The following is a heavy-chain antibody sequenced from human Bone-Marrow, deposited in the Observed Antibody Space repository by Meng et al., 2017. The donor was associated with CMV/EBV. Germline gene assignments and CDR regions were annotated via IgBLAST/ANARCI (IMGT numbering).Heavy chain of an antibody. CDR3: ARVDSGAGY. J-gene: IGHJ4*02. D-gene: IGHD1-26*01. CDR2: TRNKANSYTT. Sequence: LSLTCAASGFTFSDHYMDWVRQAPGKGLEWVGRTRNKANSYTTEYAASVKGRFTISRDDSKNSLYLQMNSLKTEDTAVYYCARVDSGAGYWGQGTLVTVSS. CDR1: GFTFSDHY. V-gene: IGHV3-72*01.